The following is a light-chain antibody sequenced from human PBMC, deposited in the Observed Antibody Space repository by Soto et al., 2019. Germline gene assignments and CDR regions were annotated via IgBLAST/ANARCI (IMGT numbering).Light chain of an antibody. CDR3: QQYDNSPLT. CDR2: GAS. CDR1: QSVSSSY. J-gene: IGKJ4*01. Sequence: ELVFTHSPGTLSLSPGERATLSCRASQSVSSSYLAWYQQKPGQAPRLLICGASNGATGIPDRFSGSGSGTDFTLTISRLEPEDFAVYYCQQYDNSPLTFGGGTKVDIK. V-gene: IGKV3-20*01.